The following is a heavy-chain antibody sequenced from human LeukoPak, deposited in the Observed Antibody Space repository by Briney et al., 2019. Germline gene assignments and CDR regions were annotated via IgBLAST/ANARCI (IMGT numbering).Heavy chain of an antibody. CDR2: ISGNGINT. J-gene: IGHJ6*03. Sequence: GGSLRLSCATSGFTFNIYAMNWVRQAPGKGLEWVSIISGNGINTYYADSVKGRFTVSRDNSNKTLYLQMNSLRAEDTAVYYCAKERDYAEDMDVWGKGTTVTVSS. CDR1: GFTFNIYA. D-gene: IGHD4-17*01. V-gene: IGHV3-23*01. CDR3: AKERDYAEDMDV.